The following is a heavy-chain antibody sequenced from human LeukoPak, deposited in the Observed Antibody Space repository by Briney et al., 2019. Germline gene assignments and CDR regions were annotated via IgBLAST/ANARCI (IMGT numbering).Heavy chain of an antibody. J-gene: IGHJ4*02. Sequence: PSETLSLTCTVSGGSISSGDYYWSWIRQPPGKGLEWIGYIYYSGSTYYNPSLRSRVTISVDTSKNQFSLKLSSVTAADTAVYYCARGESRVSICHWGQGTLVTVSS. D-gene: IGHD6-13*01. CDR2: IYYSGST. V-gene: IGHV4-30-4*01. CDR1: GGSISSGDYY. CDR3: ARGESRVSICH.